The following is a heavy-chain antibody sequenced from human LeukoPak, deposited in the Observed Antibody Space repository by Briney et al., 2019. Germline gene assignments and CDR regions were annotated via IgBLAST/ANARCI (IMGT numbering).Heavy chain of an antibody. CDR1: GGSISSGDFY. CDR3: ASKRLGATTAAFGM. J-gene: IGHJ3*02. V-gene: IGHV4-30-4*08. Sequence: PSETLSLTCTVSGGSISSGDFYWSWIRQPPGMGLDWIGYIYYSGSTYYNPSLKSRVTISVDTSKNQFSLKLSSVSDAKTAVYYTASKRLGATTAAFGMWGQRTMDTVSS. D-gene: IGHD1-26*01. CDR2: IYYSGST.